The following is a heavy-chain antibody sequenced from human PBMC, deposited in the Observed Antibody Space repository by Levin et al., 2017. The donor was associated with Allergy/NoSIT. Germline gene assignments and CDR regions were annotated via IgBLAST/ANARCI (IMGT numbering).Heavy chain of an antibody. V-gene: IGHV3-49*03. J-gene: IGHJ5*02. D-gene: IGHD5-18*01. CDR1: GFTFGDYA. CDR3: TRDVRGYSYGLNWFDP. Sequence: GGSLRLSCTASGFTFGDYAMSWFRQAPGKGLEWVGFIRSKAYGGTTEYAASVKGRFTISRDDSKSIAYLQMNSLKTEDTAVYYCTRDVRGYSYGLNWFDPWGQGTLVTVSS. CDR2: IRSKAYGGTT.